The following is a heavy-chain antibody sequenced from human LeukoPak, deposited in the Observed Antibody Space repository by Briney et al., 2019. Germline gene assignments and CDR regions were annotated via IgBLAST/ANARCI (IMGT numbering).Heavy chain of an antibody. D-gene: IGHD6-13*01. CDR2: IYYSGST. J-gene: IGHJ4*02. CDR3: ARNGRSSSSPPWDY. Sequence: IPSETLSLTCTVSGGSISSSSYYWGWIRQPPGKGLEWIGSIYYSGSTYYNPSLKSRVTISVDTSKNQFSLKLGSVTAADTAVYYCARNGRSSSSPPWDYWGQGTLVTVSS. V-gene: IGHV4-39*01. CDR1: GGSISSSSYY.